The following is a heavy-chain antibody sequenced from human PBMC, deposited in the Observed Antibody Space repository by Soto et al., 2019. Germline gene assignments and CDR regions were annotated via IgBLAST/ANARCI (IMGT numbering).Heavy chain of an antibody. J-gene: IGHJ1*01. D-gene: IGHD2-21*01. CDR1: GFTFSTFA. CDR3: ARLVVPERSQWFEH. CDR2: LSGAGDDP. V-gene: IGHV3-23*01. Sequence: GGSLRLSCAASGFTFSTFAMSWVRQAPGEGLEWVSTLSGAGDDPYYADSVKGRFTISRDNSKNTLFLHMSNLRADDTAVYHCARLVVPERSQWFEHWGQGTLVTVSS.